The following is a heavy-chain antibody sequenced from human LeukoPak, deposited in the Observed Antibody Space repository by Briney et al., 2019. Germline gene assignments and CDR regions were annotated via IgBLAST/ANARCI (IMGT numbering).Heavy chain of an antibody. CDR2: INAGNGNT. Sequence: ASVTVSCKASGYTFTSYAMHWVRQAPGQRLEWMGWINAGNGNTKYSQKFQGRVTITRDTSASTAYMELSSLRSEDTAVYYCARGYGDYRSDAFDIWGQGTVVTVSS. CDR1: GYTFTSYA. V-gene: IGHV1-3*01. J-gene: IGHJ3*02. CDR3: ARGYGDYRSDAFDI. D-gene: IGHD4-17*01.